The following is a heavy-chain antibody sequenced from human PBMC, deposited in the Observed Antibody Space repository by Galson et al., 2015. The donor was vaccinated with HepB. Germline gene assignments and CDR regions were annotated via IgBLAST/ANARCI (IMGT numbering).Heavy chain of an antibody. J-gene: IGHJ4*02. CDR3: AKVPTYYYGSGSYKLNYFDY. V-gene: IGHV3-23*01. CDR2: ISGSGGST. CDR1: GFTFRSHA. D-gene: IGHD3-10*01. Sequence: LRLSCAASGFTFRSHAMSWLRQAPGKGLEWVSAISGSGGSTYYADSVKGRFTISRDNSKNTLYLQMNSLRAEDTAVYYCAKVPTYYYGSGSYKLNYFDYWGQGTLVTVSS.